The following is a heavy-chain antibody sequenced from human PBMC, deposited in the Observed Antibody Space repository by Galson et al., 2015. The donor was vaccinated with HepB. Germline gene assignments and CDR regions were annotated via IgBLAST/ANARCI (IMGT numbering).Heavy chain of an antibody. CDR3: ARGWFGEEGEDY. Sequence: SLRLSCAASGFTFSSYSMNWVRQAPGKGLEWVSSISSSSSYIYYADSVKGRFTISRDNAKNSLYLQMNSLRSEDTAVYYCARGWFGEEGEDYWGQGTLVTVSS. CDR1: GFTFSSYS. V-gene: IGHV3-21*04. J-gene: IGHJ4*02. CDR2: ISSSSSYI. D-gene: IGHD3-10*01.